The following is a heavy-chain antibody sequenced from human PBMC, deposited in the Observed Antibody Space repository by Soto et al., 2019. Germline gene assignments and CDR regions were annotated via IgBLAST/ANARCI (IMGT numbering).Heavy chain of an antibody. D-gene: IGHD1-1*01. CDR3: ARHITTERLFDY. CDR1: GGSISSSDYY. J-gene: IGHJ4*02. V-gene: IGHV4-39*01. CDR2: IDYSGST. Sequence: HLQLLESGPGLVKSSETLSLTCTVSGGSISSSDYYWGWIRQPPGKGLEWIGSIDYSGSTYYNPSLKSRVTMSVDTSKNQLSRKRSSVTAADTAVFFCARHITTERLFDYWGQGTLVTVSS.